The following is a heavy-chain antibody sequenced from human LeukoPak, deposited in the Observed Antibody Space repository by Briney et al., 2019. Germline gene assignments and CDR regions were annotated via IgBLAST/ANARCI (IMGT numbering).Heavy chain of an antibody. CDR1: GYTFTSYY. Sequence: ASVKVSCKASGYTFTSYYMHWVRQAPGQGLEWMGIINPSGGSTSYAQKFQGRVTMTRDMSTSTVYMELSSLRSEDTAVYYCARDLTVGPTTDYFDYWGQGTLVTVSS. CDR3: ARDLTVGPTTDYFDY. J-gene: IGHJ4*02. CDR2: INPSGGST. D-gene: IGHD1-26*01. V-gene: IGHV1-46*01.